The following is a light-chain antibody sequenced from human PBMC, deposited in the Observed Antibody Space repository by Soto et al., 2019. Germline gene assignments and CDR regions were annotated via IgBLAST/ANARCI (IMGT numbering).Light chain of an antibody. CDR1: QGIRND. J-gene: IGKJ1*01. CDR3: QQSYSSWT. V-gene: IGKV1-39*01. Sequence: IQITQFPSSLSSSVLERFTITCRASQGIRNDLGWYQQKPGKPPDLLIYAASSLHSGVPSRFSGSGSGTDFTLTISSLQPEDFATFYCQQSYSSWTFGQGTKVDIK. CDR2: AAS.